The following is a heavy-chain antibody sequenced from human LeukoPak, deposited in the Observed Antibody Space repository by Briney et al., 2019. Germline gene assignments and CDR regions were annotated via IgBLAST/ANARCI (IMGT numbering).Heavy chain of an antibody. J-gene: IGHJ4*02. V-gene: IGHV1-18*01. Sequence: GASVKVSCKASGYTFTSYGISWVRQAPGQGLEWVGWISAYNGNTNYAQKLQGRVTMTTDTSTSTAYMELRSLRSDDTAVYYCARAFIAVAGTYYFDYWGQGTLVTVSS. CDR3: ARAFIAVAGTYYFDY. D-gene: IGHD6-19*01. CDR1: GYTFTSYG. CDR2: ISAYNGNT.